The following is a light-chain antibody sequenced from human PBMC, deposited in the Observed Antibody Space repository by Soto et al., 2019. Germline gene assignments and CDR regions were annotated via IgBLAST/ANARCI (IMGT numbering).Light chain of an antibody. CDR1: QSVSSY. J-gene: IGKJ3*01. CDR3: YQRRTWPPFT. V-gene: IGKV3-11*01. Sequence: EIVLTQSPATLSLSPGERATLSCRASQSVSSYLAWYQQKPGQAPRLLIYDASNRATGIPARFSGSGSGTDFTLTISSLEPEDFAVYYCYQRRTWPPFTFGPGTKVDIK. CDR2: DAS.